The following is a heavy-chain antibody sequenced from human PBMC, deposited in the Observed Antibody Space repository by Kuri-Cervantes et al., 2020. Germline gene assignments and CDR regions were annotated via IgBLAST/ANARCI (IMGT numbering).Heavy chain of an antibody. CDR3: ASMVRGTLLSYFDY. Sequence: GESLKISCAASGFSFSNYGMHWVRQAAGKGLECVALIWHDGRNKYYADSVKGRFTISRDNAKNSLYLQMNSLRAEDTAVYYCASMVRGTLLSYFDYWGQGTLVTVSS. CDR2: IWHDGRNK. V-gene: IGHV3-33*03. D-gene: IGHD3-10*01. J-gene: IGHJ4*02. CDR1: GFSFSNYG.